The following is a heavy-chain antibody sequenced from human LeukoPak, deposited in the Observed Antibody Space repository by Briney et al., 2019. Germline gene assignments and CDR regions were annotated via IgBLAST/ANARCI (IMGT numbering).Heavy chain of an antibody. D-gene: IGHD3-10*01. CDR1: GRSISSYY. CDR2: IYYSGIT. J-gene: IGHJ6*03. CDR3: ARALLWFGEFPPHYMGV. Sequence: PSETLSLTCTVSGRSISSYYWSWIRQPPGKGLEWIGYIYYSGITNYNPSLKSRVTISVDTSKNQFSLKLSSVTAADTAVYYCARALLWFGEFPPHYMGVWGKGTTVTVSS. V-gene: IGHV4-59*01.